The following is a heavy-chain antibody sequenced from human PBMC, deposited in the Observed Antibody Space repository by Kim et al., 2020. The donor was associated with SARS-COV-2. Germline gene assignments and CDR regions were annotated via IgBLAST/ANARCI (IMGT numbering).Heavy chain of an antibody. CDR3: AKDGSIRGSGYYPEYFQH. CDR1: GFTFSSYA. CDR2: ISGSGGST. Sequence: GGSLRLSCAASGFTFSSYAMSWVRQAPGKGLEWVSAISGSGGSTYYADSVKGRFTISRDNSKNTLYLQMNSLRAEDTAVYYCAKDGSIRGSGYYPEYFQHWGQGTLVTVSS. D-gene: IGHD3-22*01. J-gene: IGHJ1*01. V-gene: IGHV3-23*01.